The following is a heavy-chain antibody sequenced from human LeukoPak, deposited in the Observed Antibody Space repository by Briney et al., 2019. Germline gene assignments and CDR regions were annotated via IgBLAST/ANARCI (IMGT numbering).Heavy chain of an antibody. D-gene: IGHD6-6*01. CDR3: AKDNGWQTQLGGYYYYYGMDV. Sequence: GGSLRLSRAASGFTFSSYDMYWVRQAPGKGLEWVAIISYDGSDKYYADSVKGRFTISRDNSKNTLFLQMDSLRPEDTAVYYCAKDNGWQTQLGGYYYYYGMDVWGQGTTVTVSS. J-gene: IGHJ6*02. V-gene: IGHV3-30*18. CDR2: ISYDGSDK. CDR1: GFTFSSYD.